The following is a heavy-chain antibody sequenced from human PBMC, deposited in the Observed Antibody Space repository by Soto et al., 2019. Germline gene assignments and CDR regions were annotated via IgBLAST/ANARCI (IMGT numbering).Heavy chain of an antibody. CDR2: ISHDGNER. Sequence: PGGSLRLSCAASGFDFGSFGIHWVRQAPGRGLDWVAVISHDGNERKYADSVKGRFTISRDNSKDTLYLQMYSLRPDDTAIYYFAKDVEEQQLDYHIDYWGQGSLVTVSS. CDR1: GFDFGSFG. J-gene: IGHJ4*02. V-gene: IGHV3-30*18. D-gene: IGHD6-13*01. CDR3: AKDVEEQQLDYHIDY.